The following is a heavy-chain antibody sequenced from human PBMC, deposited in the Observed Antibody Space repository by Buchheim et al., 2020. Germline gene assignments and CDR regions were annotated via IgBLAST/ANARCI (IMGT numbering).Heavy chain of an antibody. Sequence: QVQLVESGGGVVQPGRSLRLSCAASGFTFSSYAMYWVRQAPGKGLEWVAVISYDGSNKYYAASVKGRFTISRDNSKNTLYVEMNSLRAEDTAVYYCAREDYWGQGTL. V-gene: IGHV3-30*04. J-gene: IGHJ4*02. CDR2: ISYDGSNK. CDR3: AREDY. CDR1: GFTFSSYA.